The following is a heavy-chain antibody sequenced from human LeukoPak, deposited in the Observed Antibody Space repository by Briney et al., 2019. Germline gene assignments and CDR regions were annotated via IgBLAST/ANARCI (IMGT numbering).Heavy chain of an antibody. D-gene: IGHD6-13*01. CDR1: GFTFTTYW. J-gene: IGHJ4*02. CDR2: IKQDGSEK. Sequence: GGSLRLSCAASGFTFTTYWMSWVRQAPGKGLEWVVNIKQDGSEKHYMDSVKGRFTISRDNANNSVYLQMNSLRAEDTALYYCARIGYTSSCFDYWGQGTLVAVSS. CDR3: ARIGYTSSCFDY. V-gene: IGHV3-7*01.